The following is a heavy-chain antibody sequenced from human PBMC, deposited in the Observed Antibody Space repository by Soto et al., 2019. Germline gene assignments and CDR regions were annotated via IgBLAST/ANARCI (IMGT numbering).Heavy chain of an antibody. Sequence: QVQLVQSGAEVKKPGASVKVSCKASGYTFTSYYMHWVRQAPGQGLEWMGIINPSGGSTSYAQKFQGRLTMTRHTSTSKVYRELSSLRSEDTSVYYCARELIAAAAVTEYYYYYYGMDVWGQGTTVTVSS. D-gene: IGHD6-13*01. CDR1: GYTFTSYY. CDR3: ARELIAAAAVTEYYYYYYGMDV. CDR2: INPSGGST. V-gene: IGHV1-46*01. J-gene: IGHJ6*02.